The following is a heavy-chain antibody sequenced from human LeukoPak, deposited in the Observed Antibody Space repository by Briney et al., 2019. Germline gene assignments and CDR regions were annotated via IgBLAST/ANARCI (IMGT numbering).Heavy chain of an antibody. CDR3: AKPSSAGVPAATWWFDP. Sequence: GGSLRLSCAASGFTFSSYGMHWVRQAPGKGLEWVAFIRYDGSNKYYADSVKGRFTISRDNSKNTLYLQMNSLRAEDTAVYYCAKPSSAGVPAATWWFDPWGQGTLVTVSS. J-gene: IGHJ5*02. CDR1: GFTFSSYG. D-gene: IGHD2-2*01. CDR2: IRYDGSNK. V-gene: IGHV3-30*02.